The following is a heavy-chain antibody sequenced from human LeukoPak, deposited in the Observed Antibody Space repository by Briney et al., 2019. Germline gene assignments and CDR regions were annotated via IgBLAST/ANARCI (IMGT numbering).Heavy chain of an antibody. CDR3: AKDRIVVVITAYDY. J-gene: IGHJ4*02. D-gene: IGHD3-22*01. CDR1: GFTFSSYS. Sequence: PGGSLRLSCAASGFTFSSYSMNWVRQAPGKGLEWVSSISSSSSYIYYADSVRGRFTMSRDNAKNSLYLQMNSLRFEDAAVYYCAKDRIVVVITAYDYWGQGTLVTVSS. V-gene: IGHV3-21*04. CDR2: ISSSSSYI.